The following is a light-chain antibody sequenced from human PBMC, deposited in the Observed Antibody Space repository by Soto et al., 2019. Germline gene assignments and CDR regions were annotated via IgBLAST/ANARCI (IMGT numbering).Light chain of an antibody. CDR1: QSVSSSSY. Sequence: EIVLTQSPGTLSLSPGERATLSCRASQSVSSSSYLAWYHQKPGQAPRLLIYGASSRATGIPARSRGSGSATDFTLTISRLEPEDFAVYYCRQYGSSPSSTFGQGTKLEIK. CDR3: RQYGSSPSST. J-gene: IGKJ2*01. CDR2: GAS. V-gene: IGKV3-20*01.